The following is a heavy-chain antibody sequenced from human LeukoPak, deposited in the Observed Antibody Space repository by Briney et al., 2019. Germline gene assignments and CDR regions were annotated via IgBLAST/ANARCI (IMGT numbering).Heavy chain of an antibody. V-gene: IGHV4-30-2*01. D-gene: IGHD3-22*01. J-gene: IGHJ4*02. CDR2: INHSGST. Sequence: PSQTLSLTCTVSGGSISSGGYYWSWIRQPPGRGLEWIVEINHSGSTNYNPSLKSRVTISVDTSKNQFSLKLSSVTAADTAVYYCARGYYDSSGYPILYYFDYWGQGTLVTVSS. CDR3: ARGYYDSSGYPILYYFDY. CDR1: GGSISSGGYY.